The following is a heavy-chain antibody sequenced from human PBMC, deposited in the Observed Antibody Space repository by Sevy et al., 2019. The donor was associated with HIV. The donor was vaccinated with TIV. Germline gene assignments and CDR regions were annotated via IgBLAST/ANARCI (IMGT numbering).Heavy chain of an antibody. D-gene: IGHD6-19*01. Sequence: GGSLRLSCEASGFTFGSYAMSWVRQAPGKGLEWVSGIIGTGDNTYYADSVKGRFTVSRDNSKNTLYVQMNSLRAEDTAVYYCAKGVSWLVLGGYSDYWGQGTPVTVSS. V-gene: IGHV3-23*01. J-gene: IGHJ4*02. CDR2: IIGTGDNT. CDR1: GFTFGSYA. CDR3: AKGVSWLVLGGYSDY.